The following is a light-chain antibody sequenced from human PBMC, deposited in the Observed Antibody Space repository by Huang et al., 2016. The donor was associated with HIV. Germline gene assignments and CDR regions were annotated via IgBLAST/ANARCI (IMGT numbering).Light chain of an antibody. V-gene: IGKV4-1*01. Sequence: DIVMTQSPDSLSVSPGERATIDCKSSQSLLYCLNNKDYLAWFQQKPGRYPKLLLYWASTRESGIPERFSGSGSGTDFTLTINNLQPEDVATYYCQQYYQNPQTFGQGT. CDR1: QSLLYCLNNKDY. CDR2: WAS. CDR3: QQYYQNPQT. J-gene: IGKJ5*01.